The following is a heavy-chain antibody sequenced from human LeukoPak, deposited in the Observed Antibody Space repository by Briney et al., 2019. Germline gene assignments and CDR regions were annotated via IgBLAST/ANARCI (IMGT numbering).Heavy chain of an antibody. J-gene: IGHJ5*02. Sequence: ASVKVSCKASGYTFTSYDINWVRQATGQGLEWMGWMNPNSGNTGYAQKFQGRVTITRNTSISTAYMELSSLRSEDTAVYYCARGTTLAYSNYYWFDPWGQGSLVTVAS. V-gene: IGHV1-8*03. CDR2: MNPNSGNT. D-gene: IGHD4-11*01. CDR1: GYTFTSYD. CDR3: ARGTTLAYSNYYWFDP.